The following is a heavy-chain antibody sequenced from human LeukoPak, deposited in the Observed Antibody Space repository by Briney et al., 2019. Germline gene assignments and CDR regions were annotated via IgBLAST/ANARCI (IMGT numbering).Heavy chain of an antibody. J-gene: IGHJ4*02. Sequence: GGSLRLSCAASGFTFSNYATSWVRQAPGKGLEWVSAISGSGDSTYYADSVKGRFTISRDNSKNTLYLQMNSLGAEDTAVYYCAKDPHVLRFLEWLSAFDYWGQGTLVTVSS. CDR3: AKDPHVLRFLEWLSAFDY. CDR2: ISGSGDST. CDR1: GFTFSNYA. V-gene: IGHV3-23*01. D-gene: IGHD3-3*01.